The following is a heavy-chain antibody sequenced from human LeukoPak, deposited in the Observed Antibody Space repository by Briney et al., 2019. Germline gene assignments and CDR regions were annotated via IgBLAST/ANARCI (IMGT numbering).Heavy chain of an antibody. Sequence: SETLSLTCTVSGGSISSSSYYWGWTRQPPGKGLEWIGSIYYSGSTYYNPSLKSRVTISVDTSKNQFSLKLSSVTAADTAVYYCARLADSGSYYFDYWGQGTLVTVSS. CDR1: GGSISSSSYY. CDR3: ARLADSGSYYFDY. CDR2: IYYSGST. J-gene: IGHJ4*02. V-gene: IGHV4-39*01. D-gene: IGHD1-26*01.